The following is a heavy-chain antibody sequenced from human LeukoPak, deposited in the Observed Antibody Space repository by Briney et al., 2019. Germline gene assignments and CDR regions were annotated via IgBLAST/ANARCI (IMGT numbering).Heavy chain of an antibody. V-gene: IGHV5-51*01. CDR3: ARGGTGGAPRGGWFDP. CDR1: GYSFTTQW. CDR2: IYPADSDS. Sequence: GESLKISCKASGYSFTTQWIAWVRQMPGKGLEWMGIIYPADSDSRYSPSFQGQVTISVDKSISTAYLQWTSLKASDTAMYYCARGGTGGAPRGGWFDPWGQGTLVTVSS. D-gene: IGHD1-26*01. J-gene: IGHJ5*02.